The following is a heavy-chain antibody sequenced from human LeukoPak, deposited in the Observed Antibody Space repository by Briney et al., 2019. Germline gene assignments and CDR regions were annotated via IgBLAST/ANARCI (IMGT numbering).Heavy chain of an antibody. J-gene: IGHJ4*02. CDR1: GFTFRSFA. CDR2: ISNSGRST. D-gene: IGHD2-21*02. V-gene: IGHV3-23*01. Sequence: PGWSLTLSCAASGFTFRSFAMSWVRQAPGTGLEWVSAISNSGRSTYYTDSVEGRFTISRDNSKNTLYLQMNRLRVEDTAVYYCTKDLSKTVPAIAYWGQGTLVTVSS. CDR3: TKDLSKTVPAIAY.